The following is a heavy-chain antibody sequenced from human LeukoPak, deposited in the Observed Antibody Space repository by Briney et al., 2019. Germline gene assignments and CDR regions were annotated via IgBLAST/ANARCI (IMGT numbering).Heavy chain of an antibody. CDR1: GDSVSSNSVT. Sequence: SQTLSLTCAISGDSVSSNSVTWNWIRQSPSRGLEWLGRTYYRSTWYNDYAVSVRGRIAVNPDTSKNQFSLHLNSVTSEDTAVYYCARRLTQYDCFDPWGQGILVTVSS. V-gene: IGHV6-1*01. CDR3: ARRLTQYDCFDP. J-gene: IGHJ5*02. D-gene: IGHD2-2*01. CDR2: TYYRSTWYN.